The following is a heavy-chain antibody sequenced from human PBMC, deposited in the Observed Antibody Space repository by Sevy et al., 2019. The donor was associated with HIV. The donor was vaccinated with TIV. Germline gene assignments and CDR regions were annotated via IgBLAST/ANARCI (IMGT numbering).Heavy chain of an antibody. CDR3: TPSPDYGDVHDY. D-gene: IGHD4-17*01. V-gene: IGHV3-15*01. Sequence: GGSLRLSCAASGFTFSNAWMSWVRQAPGKGLEWVGRIKSKTDGGTTDYAAPVKGRFTISRDDSKNTLYLQLNSLKTEDTAVYYCTPSPDYGDVHDYWGQGTLVTVSS. J-gene: IGHJ4*02. CDR1: GFTFSNAW. CDR2: IKSKTDGGTT.